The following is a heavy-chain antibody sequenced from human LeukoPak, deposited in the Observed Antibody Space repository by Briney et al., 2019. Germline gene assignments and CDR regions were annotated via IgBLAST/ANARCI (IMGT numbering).Heavy chain of an antibody. CDR1: GYTLTELS. V-gene: IGHV1-24*01. D-gene: IGHD3-22*01. Sequence: ASVKVSCKVSGYTLTELSMHWVRQAPGKGLEWMGGFDPEDGETIYAQKFQGRVTMTEDTSTDTAYMELSSLRSEDTAVYYCATNYYDSSGDAFDIWGQGTMVTVSS. CDR3: ATNYYDSSGDAFDI. J-gene: IGHJ3*02. CDR2: FDPEDGET.